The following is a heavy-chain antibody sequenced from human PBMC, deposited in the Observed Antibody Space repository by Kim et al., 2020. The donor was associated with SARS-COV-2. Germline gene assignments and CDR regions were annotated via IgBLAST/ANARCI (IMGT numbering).Heavy chain of an antibody. CDR1: GFTISTYT. Sequence: GGSLRLSCAASGFTISTYTMHWVRQAPGKGLEWVSCISSSSRAIYYEDAVKGRFTISRDNAKNSLDLQMNGLRAEDTAIYFCAREVMVRGRVYLWGQG. CDR3: AREVMVRGRVYL. CDR2: ISSSSRAI. D-gene: IGHD3-10*01. J-gene: IGHJ5*02. V-gene: IGHV3-48*04.